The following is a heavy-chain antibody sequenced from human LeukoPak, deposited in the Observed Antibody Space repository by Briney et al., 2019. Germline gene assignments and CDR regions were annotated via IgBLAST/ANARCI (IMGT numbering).Heavy chain of an antibody. CDR1: GYTLTELS. D-gene: IGHD6-19*01. CDR2: FDPEDGET. J-gene: IGHJ3*02. CDR3: ATDLQWLPRNDAFDI. Sequence: ASVKVSCKVSGYTLTELSMHWVRQAPGKGLEWMGGFDPEDGETIYAQKFQGRVTMTEDTSTDTAYMELSSLRSEDTAVYYCATDLQWLPRNDAFDIWGQGTMVTVSS. V-gene: IGHV1-24*01.